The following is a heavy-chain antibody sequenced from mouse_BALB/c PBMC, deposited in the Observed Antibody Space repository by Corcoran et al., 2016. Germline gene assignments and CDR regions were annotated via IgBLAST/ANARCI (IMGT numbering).Heavy chain of an antibody. Sequence: EVQLQQSGPELVKPGASVKMSCKASGYTFTSYVMHWVKQKPGQGLEWIGYINPYNDGTKYNEKFKGKATLTSDKSSSTTYMEIISLTYEDSSFYDCARFVGVPAWFAYWCRGPLVTVSA. CDR2: INPYNDGT. CDR1: GYTFTSYV. J-gene: IGHJ3*01. CDR3: ARFVGVPAWFAY. V-gene: IGHV1S136*01.